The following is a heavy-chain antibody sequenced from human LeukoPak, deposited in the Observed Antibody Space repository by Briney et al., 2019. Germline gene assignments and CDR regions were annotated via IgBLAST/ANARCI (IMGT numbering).Heavy chain of an antibody. V-gene: IGHV3-72*01. CDR3: ATPLHHCGGDCYLVY. J-gene: IGHJ4*02. Sequence: GGSLRLSCAASGFIFSDHYMDWVRQAPGKGLEWVGRTRNEANIYTTKYAASVKGRFTISRDDSKNSLYLQMNSLKTEDTAVYYCATPLHHCGGDCYLVYWGQGTLVTVSS. CDR2: TRNEANIYTT. CDR1: GFIFSDHY. D-gene: IGHD2-21*02.